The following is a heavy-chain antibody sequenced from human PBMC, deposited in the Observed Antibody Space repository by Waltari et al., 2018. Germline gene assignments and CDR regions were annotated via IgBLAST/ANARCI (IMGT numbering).Heavy chain of an antibody. Sequence: QVQLVESGGGVVQPGRSLRLSYAASGFPFSSYGMHWVRQAPGKGLEWVAVISYDGSNKYYADSVKGRFTISRDNSKNTLYLQMNSLRAEDTAVYYCAKGALFDPWGQGTLVTVSS. CDR3: AKGALFDP. CDR2: ISYDGSNK. J-gene: IGHJ5*02. CDR1: GFPFSSYG. V-gene: IGHV3-30*18.